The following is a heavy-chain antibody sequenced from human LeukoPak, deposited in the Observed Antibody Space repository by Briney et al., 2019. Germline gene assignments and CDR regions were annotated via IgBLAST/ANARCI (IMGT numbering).Heavy chain of an antibody. CDR2: ISAYNGNT. V-gene: IGHV1-18*01. J-gene: IGHJ5*02. Sequence: ASVTVSCKASGYTFTSYGISWVRQAPGQGLEWMGWISAYNGNTNYAQKLQGRVTMTTDTSTSTAYMELRSLRSDDTAVYYCARRVSAGSGSYMYNWFDPWGQGTLVTVSS. CDR1: GYTFTSYG. CDR3: ARRVSAGSGSYMYNWFDP. D-gene: IGHD3-10*01.